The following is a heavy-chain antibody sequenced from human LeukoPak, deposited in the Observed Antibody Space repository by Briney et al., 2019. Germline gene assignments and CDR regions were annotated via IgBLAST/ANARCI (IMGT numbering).Heavy chain of an antibody. CDR1: GGSISSYY. V-gene: IGHV4-59*01. J-gene: IGHJ4*02. CDR3: ARVINCGGDCYYLDY. CDR2: IYYSGST. D-gene: IGHD2-21*02. Sequence: KASETLSLTCTVSGGSISSYYWSWIRQPPGKGLEWIGYIYYSGSTNYNPSLKSRVTISVDTSKNQFSLKLSSVTAADTAVYYCARVINCGGDCYYLDYWGQGTLVTVSS.